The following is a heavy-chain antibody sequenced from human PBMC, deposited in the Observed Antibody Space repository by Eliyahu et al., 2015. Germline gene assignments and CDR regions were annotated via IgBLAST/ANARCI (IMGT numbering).Heavy chain of an antibody. V-gene: IGHV2-5*02. Sequence: QITLKESGPTLVKPTQTLTLTCTFSGFSLSTSGVGVGWXRQPPGKALEWLALIXWDDDKRHRPSLKSRXTITKXXSKXQVVLTMTNMDPLDTATYFCAHNSLTAWEXYFDYWGQGTLVTVSS. CDR1: GFSLSTSGVG. D-gene: IGHD1-26*01. CDR2: IXWDDDK. J-gene: IGHJ4*02. CDR3: AHNSLTAWEXYFDY.